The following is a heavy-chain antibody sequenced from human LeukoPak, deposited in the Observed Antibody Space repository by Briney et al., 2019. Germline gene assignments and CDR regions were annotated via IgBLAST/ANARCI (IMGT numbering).Heavy chain of an antibody. CDR2: MNPNSGNT. D-gene: IGHD6-19*01. CDR1: GYTFTSYD. CDR3: ARGGIAVAGTAGDY. J-gene: IGHJ4*02. Sequence: GASVKVSCKASGYTFTSYDINWVRQATGQGLEWMGWMNPNSGNTGYAQKFQGRVTMTRNTSISTAYMELSSLGSEDTAVYYCARGGIAVAGTAGDYWGQGTLVTVSS. V-gene: IGHV1-8*01.